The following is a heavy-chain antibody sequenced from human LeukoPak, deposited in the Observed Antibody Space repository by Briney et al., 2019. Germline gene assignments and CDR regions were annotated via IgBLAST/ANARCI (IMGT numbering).Heavy chain of an antibody. CDR3: ARDRSRYDILTGYRGDY. Sequence: GGSLRLSCAASGFTFDDYAMQWVRQAPGKGLEWVAGISWNSGSIGYADSVKGRFTISRDNAKNSLYLQMNSLRAEDTAVYYCARDRSRYDILTGYRGDYWGQGTLVTVSS. J-gene: IGHJ4*02. CDR1: GFTFDDYA. V-gene: IGHV3-9*01. D-gene: IGHD3-9*01. CDR2: ISWNSGSI.